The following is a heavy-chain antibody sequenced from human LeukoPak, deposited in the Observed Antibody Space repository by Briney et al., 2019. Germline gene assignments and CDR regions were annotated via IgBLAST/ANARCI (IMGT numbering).Heavy chain of an antibody. Sequence: GGSLRLSCAASGFTFNNYGMHWVRQAPAKGRVWVAVISYDGRNKHYPDSVKSRFTIPRDISTDTLWLQMDSLRTEDTAVYDWAKGPQSGTAAAIDYWGQGTLVTVSS. J-gene: IGHJ4*02. CDR1: GFTFNNYG. CDR3: AKGPQSGTAAAIDY. CDR2: ISYDGRNK. D-gene: IGHD2-15*01. V-gene: IGHV3-30*18.